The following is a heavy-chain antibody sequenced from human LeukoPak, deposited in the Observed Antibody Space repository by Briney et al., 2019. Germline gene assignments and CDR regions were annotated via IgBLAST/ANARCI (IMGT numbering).Heavy chain of an antibody. D-gene: IGHD6-6*01. V-gene: IGHV4-39*01. Sequence: SETLSLTCTVTGGSISSGSYYWGWIRQPPGKGLEWIGSTDNSGSTYYSPSLKSRVTISVDTSDNQFTLNLRSVTVADTAVYYCARPLPYSSSSFDAFDIWGQGTMVTVSS. CDR3: ARPLPYSSSSFDAFDI. CDR1: GGSISSGSYY. CDR2: TDNSGST. J-gene: IGHJ3*02.